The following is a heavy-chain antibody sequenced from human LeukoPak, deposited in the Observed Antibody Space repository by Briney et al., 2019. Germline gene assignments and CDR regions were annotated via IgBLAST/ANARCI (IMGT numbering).Heavy chain of an antibody. V-gene: IGHV1-8*01. Sequence: ASVKVSCKASGYTFNSYDINWVRQATGQGLEWMGWMNPNSGNTGYAQKFQGRVTMTRNTSISTAYMELSSLRSEDTAVYYCARGLSTELWXGXXGDYWGQGTLVTVSS. CDR1: GYTFNSYD. CDR2: MNPNSGNT. D-gene: IGHD3-10*01. CDR3: ARGLSTELWXGXXGDY. J-gene: IGHJ4*02.